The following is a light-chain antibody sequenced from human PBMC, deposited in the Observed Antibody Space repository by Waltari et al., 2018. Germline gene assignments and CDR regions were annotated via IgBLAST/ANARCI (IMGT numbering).Light chain of an antibody. CDR1: SLRSYY. CDR2: DNN. CDR3: HSRDATESGGA. Sequence: TQDTAVSVAMGQTVRITCQGDSLRSYYASWYQQRPGKAPILVMYDNNSRPSGVPDRFSGSSSDDTASLTITGAQAEDEAYYYCHSRDATESGGAFGGGTKLTVL. V-gene: IGLV3-19*01. J-gene: IGLJ2*01.